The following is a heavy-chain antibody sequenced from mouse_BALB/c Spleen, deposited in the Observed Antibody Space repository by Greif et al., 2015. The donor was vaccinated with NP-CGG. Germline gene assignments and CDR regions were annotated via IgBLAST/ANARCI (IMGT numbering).Heavy chain of an antibody. Sequence: QVQLQQSGPELVRPGVSVKISCKGSSYTFTDYAMHWVKQSHAKSLEWIGVISTYYGNTNYNQKFKGKATMTVDKSSSTAYMELARLTSEDSAVYYCARSDNYYAMDYWGQGTSVTVSS. V-gene: IGHV1-67*01. CDR2: ISTYYGNT. D-gene: IGHD1-3*01. CDR1: SYTFTDYA. CDR3: ARSDNYYAMDY. J-gene: IGHJ4*01.